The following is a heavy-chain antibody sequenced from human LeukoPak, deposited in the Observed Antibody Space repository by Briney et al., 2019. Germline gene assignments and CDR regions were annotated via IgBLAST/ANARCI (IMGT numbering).Heavy chain of an antibody. J-gene: IGHJ3*02. V-gene: IGHV1-2*02. CDR2: INPNSGGT. CDR3: ARDSSGWYRPGDDAFDI. CDR1: GYTFTGYY. D-gene: IGHD6-19*01. Sequence: EASVKVSCKASGYTFTGYYMHWVRQAPGQGLEWMGWINPNSGGTNYAQKFQGRVTMTRDTSISTAYMELSRLRSDDTAVYYCARDSSGWYRPGDDAFDIWGQGTMVTVSS.